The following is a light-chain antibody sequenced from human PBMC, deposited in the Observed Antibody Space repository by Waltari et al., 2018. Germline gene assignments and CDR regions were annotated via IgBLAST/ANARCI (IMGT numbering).Light chain of an antibody. Sequence: QSALTQPPSASGSPGQSVTISCTGTSSDIGGYNYVSWYQHNPDKAPTRMIYEVSKRPSGVPDRFSGSQSDNTASLTVSGLQAEDDADYYCSSYAGSDNFVVFGGGTKLTVL. CDR2: EVS. V-gene: IGLV2-8*01. CDR1: SSDIGGYNY. CDR3: SSYAGSDNFVV. J-gene: IGLJ2*01.